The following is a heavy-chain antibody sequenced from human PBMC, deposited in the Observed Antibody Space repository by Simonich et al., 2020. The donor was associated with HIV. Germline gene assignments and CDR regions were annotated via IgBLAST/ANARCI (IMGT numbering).Heavy chain of an antibody. J-gene: IGHJ3*02. Sequence: QVQLLQSGAEVKKPGSSVKVSCKASGGPFRSYGISWVRQAPGQGVEWMGGIIPLLGKAYYAQKFKGRVTSTADKSTSTAYKELSSLRSEDTAVYYCAKESTGDSKDFWSGFYAFDIWGQGTLVTVSS. V-gene: IGHV1-69*06. CDR2: IIPLLGKA. D-gene: IGHD3-3*01. CDR3: AKESTGDSKDFWSGFYAFDI. CDR1: GGPFRSYG.